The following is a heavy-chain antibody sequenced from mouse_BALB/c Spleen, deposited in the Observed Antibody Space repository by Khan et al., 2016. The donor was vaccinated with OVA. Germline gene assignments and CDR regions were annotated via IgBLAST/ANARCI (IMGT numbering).Heavy chain of an antibody. Sequence: VQLQQSGPELVKPGASVKISCKASAYTFTDFNLDWVRQSQGRSLEWIGYIFPNSGDTGYNQKFKTKATLTVDTSSSTAYIELRSLTSEDSAVYYCVRSGYGSFGFWGQGTLVTVSA. V-gene: IGHV1S29*02. CDR3: VRSGYGSFGF. CDR1: AYTFTDFN. D-gene: IGHD1-2*01. J-gene: IGHJ3*01. CDR2: IFPNSGDT.